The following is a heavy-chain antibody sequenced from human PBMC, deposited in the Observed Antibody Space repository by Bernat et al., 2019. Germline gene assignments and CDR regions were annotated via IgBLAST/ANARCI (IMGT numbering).Heavy chain of an antibody. CDR1: GFTVTSTY. Sequence: EVQLVESGGGLIQPGGSLRLSCAASGFTVTSTYMIWVRQAPGKGLEWVSVIYNDGGTNYADSLKGRFTISRDTSKNTLYLQMNSLRAEDTAVYYCARDKRLDPWGQGTLVTVSS. J-gene: IGHJ5*02. CDR3: ARDKRLDP. V-gene: IGHV3-53*01. CDR2: IYNDGGT.